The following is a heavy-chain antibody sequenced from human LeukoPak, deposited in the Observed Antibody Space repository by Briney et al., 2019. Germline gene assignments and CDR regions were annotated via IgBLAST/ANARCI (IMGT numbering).Heavy chain of an antibody. Sequence: ASVKVSCKASGYTFTSYGISWVRQAPGQGLEWMGWINPNSGGTNYAQKFQGRVTMTRDTSISTAYMELSRLRSDDTAVYYCARGRAPGDAFDIWGQGTMVTVSS. J-gene: IGHJ3*02. CDR1: GYTFTSYG. V-gene: IGHV1-2*02. CDR3: ARGRAPGDAFDI. CDR2: INPNSGGT.